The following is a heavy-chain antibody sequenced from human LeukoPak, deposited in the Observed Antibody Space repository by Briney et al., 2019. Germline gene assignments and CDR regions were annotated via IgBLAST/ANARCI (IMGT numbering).Heavy chain of an antibody. J-gene: IGHJ4*02. CDR3: ARGALNYDSNWYFDY. V-gene: IGHV1-2*02. Sequence: ASVKVSCKASGYTFTGYYMHWVRQAPGQGLEWMGWINPNSGGTNYAQKFQGRVTMTRDTSISTAYMELSRLRSDDTAVYYCARGALNYDSNWYFDYWGQGTLVTVSS. CDR1: GYTFTGYY. CDR2: INPNSGGT. D-gene: IGHD3-22*01.